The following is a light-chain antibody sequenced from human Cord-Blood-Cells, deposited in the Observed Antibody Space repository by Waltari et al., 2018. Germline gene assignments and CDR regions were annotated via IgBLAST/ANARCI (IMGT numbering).Light chain of an antibody. V-gene: IGKV1-39*01. CDR3: QQSYSTPLFT. CDR1: PSISSY. J-gene: IGKJ3*01. Sequence: DIQMTQSPSSLSASGGDRVTITCRASPSISSYLNWYQQKPGKAPKLLIYAASSLQSGVPSRFSGSGSGTDFTLSISSLQPEDFATYYCQQSYSTPLFTFGPGTKVDIK. CDR2: AAS.